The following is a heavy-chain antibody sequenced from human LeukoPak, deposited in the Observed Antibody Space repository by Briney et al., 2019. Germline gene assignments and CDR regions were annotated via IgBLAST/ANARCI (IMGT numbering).Heavy chain of an antibody. CDR1: GFTFSSYN. CDR3: AREAHRFRGAIGDYSDY. CDR2: ISSSSSYI. J-gene: IGHJ4*02. D-gene: IGHD3-3*01. Sequence: GGSLRLSCAASGFTFSSYNMNWVRQAPGKGLEWVSSISSSSSYIYYADSVKGRFTISRDNAKNSLYLQMNSLRAEDTAVYYCAREAHRFRGAIGDYSDYWGQGTLVTVSS. V-gene: IGHV3-21*04.